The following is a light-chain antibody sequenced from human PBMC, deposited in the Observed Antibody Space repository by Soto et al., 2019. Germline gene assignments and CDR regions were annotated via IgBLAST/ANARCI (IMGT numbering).Light chain of an antibody. CDR2: TNN. CDR3: ATWDDSRTGV. V-gene: IGLV1-44*01. Sequence: QSVLTQPPSASGTPGQRITISCSGSSSNIESHTVNWYQQVPGAAPKLLINTNNQRPSGVPDRFSGSKSGASASLAISGLQPEDEATYYYATWDDSRTGVCGTGTKVTVL. J-gene: IGLJ1*01. CDR1: SSNIESHT.